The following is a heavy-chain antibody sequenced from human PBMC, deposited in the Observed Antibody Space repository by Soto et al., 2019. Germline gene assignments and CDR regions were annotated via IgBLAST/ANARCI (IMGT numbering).Heavy chain of an antibody. J-gene: IGHJ4*02. CDR1: GFTFNNYA. CDR2: ISGGGDTT. V-gene: IGHV3-23*01. CDR3: AKGRGGSGSLTPRVDF. Sequence: EVQLLESGGGLVQPGGSLRLSCASSGFTFNNYAMTSVRQAPGKGLEWVSAISGGGDTTSYADSLKGRFTVTRYGSNNTLYLQVTSLRAEDKALYYCAKGRGGSGSLTPRVDFWGQGTLVTVSS. D-gene: IGHD3-10*01.